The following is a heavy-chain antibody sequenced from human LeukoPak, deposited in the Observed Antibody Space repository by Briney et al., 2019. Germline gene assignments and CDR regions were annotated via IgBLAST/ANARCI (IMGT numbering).Heavy chain of an antibody. CDR2: INPNSGGT. D-gene: IGHD5-12*01. CDR3: ARRAKDSGYDLHYYYYMDV. J-gene: IGHJ6*03. CDR1: GYTFTGYY. Sequence: VASVKVSCKASGYTFTGYYMHWVRQAPGQGLEWMGWINPNSGGTNYAQKFQGRVTMTRDTSISTAYMELSRLRSDDTAVYYCARRAKDSGYDLHYYYYMDVWGKGTTVTVSS. V-gene: IGHV1-2*02.